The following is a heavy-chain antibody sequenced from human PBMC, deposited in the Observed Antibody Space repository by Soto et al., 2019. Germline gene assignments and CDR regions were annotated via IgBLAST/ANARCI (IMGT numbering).Heavy chain of an antibody. Sequence: PSETLSLTCAVYGGSFSGYYWSWIRQPPGKGLEWIGEINHSGSTNYNPSLKSRVTISVDTSKNQFSLKLSSVTAADTAVYYCARARIVGAIIWGQGTLVTVSS. J-gene: IGHJ4*02. CDR1: GGSFSGYY. V-gene: IGHV4-34*01. CDR3: ARARIVGAII. CDR2: INHSGST. D-gene: IGHD1-26*01.